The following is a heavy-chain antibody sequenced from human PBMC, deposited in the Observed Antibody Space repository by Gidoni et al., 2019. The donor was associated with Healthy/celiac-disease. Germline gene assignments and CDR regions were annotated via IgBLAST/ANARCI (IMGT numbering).Heavy chain of an antibody. D-gene: IGHD6-19*01. CDR1: GFPFSSYS. CDR2: ISSSSSSI. J-gene: IGHJ4*02. CDR3: ARAPFGIAVAGTNTFDY. V-gene: IGHV3-48*02. Sequence: EVQLVESGGDLVQPGGSLRPSCADSGFPFSSYSMNWVRQAPGKGLAWVSYISSSSSSIYYADSVKGRFTISRDNAKNALYLQMNSLRDEDTAVYYCARAPFGIAVAGTNTFDYWGQGTLVTVSS.